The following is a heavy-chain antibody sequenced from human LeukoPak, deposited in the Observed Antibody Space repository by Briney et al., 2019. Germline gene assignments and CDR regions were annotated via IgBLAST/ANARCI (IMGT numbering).Heavy chain of an antibody. V-gene: IGHV3-23*01. J-gene: IGHJ6*02. D-gene: IGHD3-9*01. CDR3: AKGGPTFRPAYYDILTGYGTHYDYGMDV. Sequence: GGSLRLSCAVSGFTFSSHAMSWVRQAPGKGLEWVSAISGSGGSTYYADSVKGRFTISRDNSKNTLYLQMNSLRAEDTAVYYCAKGGPTFRPAYYDILTGYGTHYDYGMDVWGQGTTVTVSS. CDR2: ISGSGGST. CDR1: GFTFSSHA.